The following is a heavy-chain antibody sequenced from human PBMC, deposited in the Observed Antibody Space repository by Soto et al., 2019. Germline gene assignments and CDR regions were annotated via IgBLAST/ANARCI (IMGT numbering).Heavy chain of an antibody. Sequence: EVQLAESGGGMVQPGGSLRLSCVASGFTFSSYDMHWVRQAPGQGLEYVSSISSNGGTTYYGNSVKGRFTISRDNSKNTLYPQMGSLRAEDMAVYYCVRRVSGNYDYWGQGTLVTVSS. V-gene: IGHV3-64*01. CDR2: ISSNGGTT. CDR3: VRRVSGNYDY. D-gene: IGHD1-7*01. CDR1: GFTFSSYD. J-gene: IGHJ4*02.